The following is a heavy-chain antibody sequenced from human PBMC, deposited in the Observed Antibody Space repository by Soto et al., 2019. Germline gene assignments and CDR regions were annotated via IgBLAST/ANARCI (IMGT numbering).Heavy chain of an antibody. CDR1: GYTFTSYG. CDR3: ARGRDYYDSSRYYSYYYYGMDV. Sequence: ASVKVSCKASGYTFTSYGISWVRQAPGQGLEWMGWISAYNGNTNYAQKLQGRVTMTTDTSTSTAYMELRSLRSDDTAVYYCARGRDYYDSSRYYSYYYYGMDVWGQGTTVTVSS. D-gene: IGHD3-22*01. CDR2: ISAYNGNT. J-gene: IGHJ6*02. V-gene: IGHV1-18*01.